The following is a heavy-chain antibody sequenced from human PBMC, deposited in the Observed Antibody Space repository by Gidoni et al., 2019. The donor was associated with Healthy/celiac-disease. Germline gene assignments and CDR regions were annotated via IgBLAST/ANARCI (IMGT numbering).Heavy chain of an antibody. J-gene: IGHJ6*03. CDR3: ARAPAYYYYMDV. Sequence: EVQLVESGGGLVKPGGSLRLSCAASGFTFSSYSMNWVRQAPGKGLEGVSSISSSSSYIYYADSVKGRFTISRDNAKNSLYLQMNSLRAEDTAVYYCARAPAYYYYMDVWGKGTTVTVSS. CDR1: GFTFSSYS. CDR2: ISSSSSYI. V-gene: IGHV3-21*01.